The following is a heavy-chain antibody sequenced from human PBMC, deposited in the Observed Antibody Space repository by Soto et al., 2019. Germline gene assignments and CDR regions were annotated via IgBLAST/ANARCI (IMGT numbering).Heavy chain of an antibody. CDR1: GGSISSYY. Sequence: SETLSLTCTVSGGSISSYYWSWIRQPAGKGLEWIGRIYTSGSTNYNPSLKSRVTMSVDTSKNQFSPKLSSVTAADTAVYYCARVDYYDSSGSFDYWGQGTLVTVSS. CDR2: IYTSGST. J-gene: IGHJ4*02. CDR3: ARVDYYDSSGSFDY. D-gene: IGHD3-22*01. V-gene: IGHV4-4*07.